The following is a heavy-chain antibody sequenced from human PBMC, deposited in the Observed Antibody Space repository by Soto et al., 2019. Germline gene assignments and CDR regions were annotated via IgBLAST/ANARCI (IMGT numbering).Heavy chain of an antibody. J-gene: IGHJ4*02. Sequence: QVQLVESGGGVVQPGRSLRLSCAASGFTFSSYAMHWVRQAPGKGLEWVAVISYDGSNKYYADSVKGRFTISRDNSKNTLYLQMNSLRAEDTAVYYCAKGIAVAGNFDYWGQGTLVTVSS. CDR1: GFTFSSYA. CDR2: ISYDGSNK. CDR3: AKGIAVAGNFDY. V-gene: IGHV3-30-3*01. D-gene: IGHD6-19*01.